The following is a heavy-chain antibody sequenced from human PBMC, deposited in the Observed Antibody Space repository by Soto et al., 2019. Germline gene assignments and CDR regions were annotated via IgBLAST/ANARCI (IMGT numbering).Heavy chain of an antibody. CDR3: ARGRTRRPLMTTVTSLDC. CDR2: INHSGST. CDR1: GGSFSGYY. Sequence: SETLSLTCAVYGGSFSGYYWSWIRQPPGKGLEWIGEINHSGSTNYNPSLKSRVTISVDTSKNQFSLKLSSVTAADTAVYYCARGRTRRPLMTTVTSLDCWGQGTLVTVS. J-gene: IGHJ4*02. V-gene: IGHV4-34*01. D-gene: IGHD4-17*01.